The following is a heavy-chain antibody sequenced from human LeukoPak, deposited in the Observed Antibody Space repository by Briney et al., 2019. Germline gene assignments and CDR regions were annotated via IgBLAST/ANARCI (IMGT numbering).Heavy chain of an antibody. J-gene: IGHJ6*03. CDR3: ARVMGRSSSSSWYGDYYMDV. Sequence: PGGSLRLSCAASGFTFSTYSMNWVRQSPGKGLEWVSFISSSNSYIYYGDSVKGRFTISRDNAKNSLYLQMNSLRAEDTAVYYCARVMGRSSSSSWYGDYYMDVWGKGTTVTISS. CDR1: GFTFSTYS. CDR2: ISSSNSYI. V-gene: IGHV3-21*01. D-gene: IGHD6-13*01.